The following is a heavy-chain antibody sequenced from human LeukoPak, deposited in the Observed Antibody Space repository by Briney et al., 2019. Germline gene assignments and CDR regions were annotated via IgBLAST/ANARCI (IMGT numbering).Heavy chain of an antibody. D-gene: IGHD2-15*01. CDR3: AKSVVVITFRFDD. CDR1: GFTFNTYV. Sequence: GGSLRLSCAASGFTFNTYVMSWVRQAPGRGLEWVSAINGGGSNTYYADSVKGCFTISRDNSKSMVYLQMNNLRADDTAVYYCAKSVVVITFRFDDWGQGALVTVSS. J-gene: IGHJ4*02. CDR2: INGGGSNT. V-gene: IGHV3-23*01.